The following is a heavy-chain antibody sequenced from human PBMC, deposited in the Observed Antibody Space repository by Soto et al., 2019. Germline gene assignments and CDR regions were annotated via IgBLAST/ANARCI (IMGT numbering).Heavy chain of an antibody. Sequence: QVQLVASGGGVVQPGRSLRLSCAASGFTFSSYAMHWVRQAPGTGLEWGAVISYDGSNKYYADSVKGRFTISKDNSKNTLYMQKNSLRSKYTTVYYWARDFIVVVPAASDDHIDYWGQGTLGTVSA. CDR2: ISYDGSNK. J-gene: IGHJ4*02. CDR1: GFTFSSYA. D-gene: IGHD2-2*01. V-gene: IGHV3-30-3*01. CDR3: ARDFIVVVPAASDDHIDY.